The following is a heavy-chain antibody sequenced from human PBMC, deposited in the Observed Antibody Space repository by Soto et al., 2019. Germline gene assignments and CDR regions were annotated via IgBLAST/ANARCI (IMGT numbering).Heavy chain of an antibody. CDR1: GFTFSSYA. CDR2: ISGSGGST. J-gene: IGHJ4*02. D-gene: IGHD6-19*01. CDR3: AKVSFSSGWYLIFDY. Sequence: GGSLRLSCAASGFTFSSYAMSWVRQAPGKGLEWVSAISGSGGSTYYADSVKGRFTISRDNSKNTLYLQMNSLRAEDTAVYYCAKVSFSSGWYLIFDYWGQGTLVTFSS. V-gene: IGHV3-23*01.